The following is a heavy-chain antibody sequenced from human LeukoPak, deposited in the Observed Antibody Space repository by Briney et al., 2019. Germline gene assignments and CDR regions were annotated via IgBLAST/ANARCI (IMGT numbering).Heavy chain of an antibody. CDR1: GFTFSSYS. Sequence: GGSLRLSCAASGFTFSSYSMNWVRQAPGKGLEWVSYISSSSSTIYYADSVKGRFTISRDNAKNSLYLQMSSLRAEDTAVYYCARIPIVGGYDFGIYYYYMDVWGKGTTVTVSS. V-gene: IGHV3-48*04. CDR2: ISSSSSTI. CDR3: ARIPIVGGYDFGIYYYYMDV. D-gene: IGHD5-12*01. J-gene: IGHJ6*03.